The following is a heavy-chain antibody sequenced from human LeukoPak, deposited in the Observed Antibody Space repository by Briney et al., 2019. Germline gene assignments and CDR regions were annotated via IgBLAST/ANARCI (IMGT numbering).Heavy chain of an antibody. CDR2: IRYDGSNK. J-gene: IGHJ6*02. Sequence: GGSLRLSCAASGFTFSSDGMHWVRQAPGKGLEWVAFIRYDGSNKYYADSVKGRFTISRDNSKNTLYLQMNSLRAEDTAVYYCAKSITMVRGVITKYYGMDVWGQGTTVTVSS. CDR3: AKSITMVRGVITKYYGMDV. CDR1: GFTFSSDG. V-gene: IGHV3-30*02. D-gene: IGHD3-10*01.